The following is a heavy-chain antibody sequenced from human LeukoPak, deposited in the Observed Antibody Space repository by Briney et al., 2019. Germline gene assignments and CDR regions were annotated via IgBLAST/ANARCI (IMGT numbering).Heavy chain of an antibody. J-gene: IGHJ4*02. V-gene: IGHV1-18*04. CDR3: ARGGSYLHDY. D-gene: IGHD1-26*01. Sequence: ASVQVSCKTSGYTFTSYHMHWVRQAPGQGLEWMGWIGAHNGNTNYPQNFQGRVTMTTDASTSTAYMELGSLRSDDTAVYYCARGGSYLHDYWGQGTLVTVSS. CDR2: IGAHNGNT. CDR1: GYTFTSYH.